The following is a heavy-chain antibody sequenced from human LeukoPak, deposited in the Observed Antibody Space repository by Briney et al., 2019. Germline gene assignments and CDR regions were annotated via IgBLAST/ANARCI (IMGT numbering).Heavy chain of an antibody. CDR2: INTNTGNP. Sequence: VASVKVSCKASGYTFTSYAMNWVRQAPGQGLEWMGWINTNTGNPTYAQGFTGRFVFSLDTSVSTAYLQISSLKAEDTAVYYCARTVPSSWTLDAFDIWGQGTMVTVSS. J-gene: IGHJ3*02. CDR1: GYTFTSYA. V-gene: IGHV7-4-1*02. CDR3: ARTVPSSWTLDAFDI. D-gene: IGHD6-13*01.